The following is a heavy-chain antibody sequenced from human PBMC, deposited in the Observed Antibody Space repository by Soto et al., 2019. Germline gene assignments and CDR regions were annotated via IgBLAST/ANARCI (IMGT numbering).Heavy chain of an antibody. J-gene: IGHJ4*02. V-gene: IGHV3-23*01. CDR2: ISGSGGST. CDR1: GFTFSSYA. Sequence: EVQLLESGGGLVQPGGSLRLSCAASGFTFSSYAMSWVRQAPGKGLEWVSAISGSGGSTYYADSVKGRFTISRDNSKNTLYLQMNSMRAEDTAVYYCANNVPIAVAGTHSAYWGQGTLVTVSS. D-gene: IGHD6-19*01. CDR3: ANNVPIAVAGTHSAY.